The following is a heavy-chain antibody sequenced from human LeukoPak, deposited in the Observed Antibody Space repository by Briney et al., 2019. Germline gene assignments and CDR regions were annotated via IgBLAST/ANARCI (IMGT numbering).Heavy chain of an antibody. Sequence: GRSLRLSCVVSGFTFSRYGMHWVRQAPGKGLEWAAVISYDGINKFYEDSVKGRFTISRDNSKNTLYLQMNSLRPEDTAVYYCAKSRVEIYGGNSLDNWGQGTLVTVSS. CDR1: GFTFSRYG. V-gene: IGHV3-30*18. CDR3: AKSRVEIYGGNSLDN. D-gene: IGHD4-23*01. J-gene: IGHJ4*02. CDR2: ISYDGINK.